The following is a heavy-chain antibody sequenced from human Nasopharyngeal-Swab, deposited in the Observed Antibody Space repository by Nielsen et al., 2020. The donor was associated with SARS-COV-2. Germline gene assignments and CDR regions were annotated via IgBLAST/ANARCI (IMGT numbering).Heavy chain of an antibody. Sequence: RQAPGKGLEWIGSMYESGKTYYNPSLKSRVTISVDTSKNQFSLKLNSVTAADTAVYFCAREDTIKFGELVVGDAFDIWSQGIMGTVSS. J-gene: IGHJ3*02. CDR2: MYESGKT. D-gene: IGHD3-16*02. CDR3: AREDTIKFGELVVGDAFDI. V-gene: IGHV4-39*07.